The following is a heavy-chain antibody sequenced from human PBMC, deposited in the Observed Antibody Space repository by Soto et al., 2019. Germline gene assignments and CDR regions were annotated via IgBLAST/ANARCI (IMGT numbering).Heavy chain of an antibody. J-gene: IGHJ2*01. CDR3: ARDRGIAAADLTGRYWYFDL. Sequence: QVQLQQSGPGLVKPSQTLSLTCAISGDSVSSNSAAWNWIRQSPSRGLEWLGRTYYRSKWYNDYAVSVKSRITFNPDTSKNQFSLQLNSVTPEDTAVYYCARDRGIAAADLTGRYWYFDLWGRGTLVTVSS. D-gene: IGHD6-13*01. CDR1: GDSVSSNSAA. CDR2: TYYRSKWYN. V-gene: IGHV6-1*01.